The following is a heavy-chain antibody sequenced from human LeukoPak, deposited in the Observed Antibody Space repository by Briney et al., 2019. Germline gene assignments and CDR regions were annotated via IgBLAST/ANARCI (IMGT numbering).Heavy chain of an antibody. J-gene: IGHJ4*02. CDR3: AADLRDAFDY. CDR2: IRTTAEGAKYA. Sequence: GGSLRLSCATSGFSFTDYPMNWVRQAPGKGLEWISNIRTTAEGAKYAYYADSVKGRVNISRDDGKNTLYLHMNSLRDDDTAVYYCAADLRDAFDYWGQGILVTVSS. V-gene: IGHV3-48*02. CDR1: GFSFTDYP. D-gene: IGHD5-12*01.